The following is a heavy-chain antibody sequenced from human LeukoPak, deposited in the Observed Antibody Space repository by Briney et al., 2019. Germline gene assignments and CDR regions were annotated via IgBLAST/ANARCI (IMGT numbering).Heavy chain of an antibody. CDR3: AMHCGRLGPFDY. CDR1: GGSINSYY. Sequence: SETLSLTCTVSGGSINSYYWSWIRQPPGKGLEYIGYIYYSGSTDYNPSLKSRVTISVDTSKNRFSLNLSSVTAADTAVYYCAMHCGRLGPFDYWGQGTLVTVSS. D-gene: IGHD2-21*01. V-gene: IGHV4-59*08. CDR2: IYYSGST. J-gene: IGHJ4*02.